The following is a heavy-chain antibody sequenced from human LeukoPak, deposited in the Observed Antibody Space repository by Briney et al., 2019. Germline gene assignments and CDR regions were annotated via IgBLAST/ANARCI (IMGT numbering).Heavy chain of an antibody. CDR1: GFTFSSYA. CDR2: ISYDGSNK. D-gene: IGHD3-22*01. V-gene: IGHV3-30-3*01. Sequence: GGSLRLSCAASGFTFSSYAMHWVRQAPGKGLEWVAVISYDGSNKYYADSVKGRFTISRDNSKNTLYLQMNSLRAEDTAVYYCASDSSGYYYGSFDYWGQGTLVTVSS. CDR3: ASDSSGYYYGSFDY. J-gene: IGHJ4*02.